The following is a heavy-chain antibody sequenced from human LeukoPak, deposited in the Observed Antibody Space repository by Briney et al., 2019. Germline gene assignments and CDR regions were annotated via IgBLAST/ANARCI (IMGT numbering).Heavy chain of an antibody. CDR2: IHSSGSI. V-gene: IGHV4-59*08. J-gene: IGHJ5*02. D-gene: IGHD2-15*01. CDR1: GGSIYSYY. CDR3: VRREGYSSSPLGS. Sequence: PSETLSLTCTVSGGSIYSYYWTWIRKPPGKGLEWIGYIHSSGSIHHNPSVRSRVTMSLDTSKNQFSFNLTSVTAADTAVYYCVRREGYSSSPLGSWGQGTLVTVSS.